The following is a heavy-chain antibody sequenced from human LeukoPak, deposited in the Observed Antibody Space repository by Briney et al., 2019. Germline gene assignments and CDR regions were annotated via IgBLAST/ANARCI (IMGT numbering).Heavy chain of an antibody. Sequence: GGSLRLSCAASGFTFSSYAMSWVRQAPGKGLEWVSAISGSGGSTYYADSVKGRFTISRDNSKNTLYLTMNSLRAEDTAVDYCGRGHRHFDYWGQGTLVTVSS. V-gene: IGHV3-23*01. CDR3: GRGHRHFDY. CDR2: ISGSGGST. CDR1: GFTFSSYA. J-gene: IGHJ4*02.